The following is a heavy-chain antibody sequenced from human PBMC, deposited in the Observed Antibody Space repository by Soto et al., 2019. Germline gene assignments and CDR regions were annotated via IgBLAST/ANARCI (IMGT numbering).Heavy chain of an antibody. CDR3: SYDVGSGAGYYYYGMDV. D-gene: IGHD3-3*01. J-gene: IGHJ6*02. CDR1: GGTFSSYA. V-gene: IGHV1-69*13. Sequence: SVKVSCKASGGTFSSYAISWVRQAPGQGLEWMGGIIPIFGTANYAQKFQGRVTITADESTSTAYMELSSLRSEDTAVYYCSYDVGSGAGYYYYGMDVWGQGTTVTVSS. CDR2: IIPIFGTA.